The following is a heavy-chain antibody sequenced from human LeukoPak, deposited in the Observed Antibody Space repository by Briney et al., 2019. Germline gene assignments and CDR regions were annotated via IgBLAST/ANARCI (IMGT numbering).Heavy chain of an antibody. CDR2: INPSGGST. D-gene: IGHD3-22*01. CDR3: ARDYSSGYPRDAFDI. V-gene: IGHV1-46*01. CDR1: GYTFTSYY. Sequence: ASVKVSCKASGYTFTSYYIHWVRQAPGQGLEWMGIINPSGGSTSYAQRFQGRLTMTRDTSTSTVYMELSSLRSEDTAVYYCARDYSSGYPRDAFDIWGQGTMVTVSS. J-gene: IGHJ3*02.